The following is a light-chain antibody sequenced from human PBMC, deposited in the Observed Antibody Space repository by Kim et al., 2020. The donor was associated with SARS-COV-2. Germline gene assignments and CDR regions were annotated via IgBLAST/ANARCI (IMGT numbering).Light chain of an antibody. J-gene: IGLJ2*01. CDR2: DVS. CDR1: SSDVGGYNY. CDR3: SSYTSSSTLDVV. V-gene: IGLV2-14*03. Sequence: QSALTQPASMSGSPGQSITISCTGTSSDVGGYNYVSWYQQHPGKAPKLMIYDVSNRPSGVSNRFSGSKSGNTASLTISGLQAEDEADYYCSSYTSSSTLDVVFGGGTQLTVL.